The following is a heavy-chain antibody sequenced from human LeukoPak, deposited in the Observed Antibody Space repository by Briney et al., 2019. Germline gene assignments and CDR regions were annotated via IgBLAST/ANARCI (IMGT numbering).Heavy chain of an antibody. Sequence: GGSLRLSCAASGFTFSSYSMHWVRQAPGEGLVWVSRIGTDGSTTGYADSVKGRFTISRDNVKNTVYLQMNSLRVEDTAVYYCTNSNWYIRHWGQGTLVTVSS. V-gene: IGHV3-74*01. CDR3: TNSNWYIRH. D-gene: IGHD1/OR15-1a*01. CDR2: IGTDGSTT. CDR1: GFTFSSYS. J-gene: IGHJ4*02.